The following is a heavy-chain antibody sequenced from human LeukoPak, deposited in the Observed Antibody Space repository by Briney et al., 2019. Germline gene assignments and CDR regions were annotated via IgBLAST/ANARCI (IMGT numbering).Heavy chain of an antibody. CDR2: MNPNSGNT. J-gene: IGHJ6*03. CDR3: ARVSGYDFYYYYYYMDV. CDR1: GYTFTSYD. V-gene: IGHV1-8*01. Sequence: GASVKVSCKASGYTFTSYDINWVGQATGQALEWMGWMNPNSGNTGYAQQFQGRDTMTRNTSISTAYMELSSLRSEDTAVYYCARVSGYDFYYYYYYMDVWGKGTTVTISS. D-gene: IGHD5-12*01.